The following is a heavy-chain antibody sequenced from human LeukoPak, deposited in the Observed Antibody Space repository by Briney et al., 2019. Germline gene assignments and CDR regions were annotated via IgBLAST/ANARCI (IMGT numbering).Heavy chain of an antibody. Sequence: PGGSLRLSCAASGFTFSSYSMNWVRQAPGKGLEWVSSISSSSSYIYYADSVKGRFTISRDNSKNTLYLQMNSLRAEDTAVYYCAGELGSALDAFDIWGQGTMVTVSS. J-gene: IGHJ3*02. CDR2: ISSSSSYI. CDR1: GFTFSSYS. D-gene: IGHD7-27*01. CDR3: AGELGSALDAFDI. V-gene: IGHV3-21*01.